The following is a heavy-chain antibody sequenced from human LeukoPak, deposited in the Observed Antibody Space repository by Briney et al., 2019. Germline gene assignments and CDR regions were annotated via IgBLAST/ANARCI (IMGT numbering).Heavy chain of an antibody. D-gene: IGHD3-22*01. CDR3: ARDRWGSSGYFGY. CDR1: GFTVSSNY. Sequence: GGSLRLSCAASGFTVSSNYMSWVRQAPGKGLEWVSGIYSGGSTYYADSVKGRFTISRDNSKNTLYLQMNSLRAQDTAVYYCARDRWGSSGYFGYWGQGTLVTVSS. V-gene: IGHV3-53*01. CDR2: IYSGGST. J-gene: IGHJ4*02.